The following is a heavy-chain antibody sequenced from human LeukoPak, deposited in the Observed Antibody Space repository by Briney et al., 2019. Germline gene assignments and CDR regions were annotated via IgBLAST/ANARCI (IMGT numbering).Heavy chain of an antibody. J-gene: IGHJ4*02. CDR1: GGTFSSYA. Sequence: SVKVSCKASGGTFSSYAISWVRQAPGQGLEWMGGIIPIFGTANYAQKFQGRVTITADESTSTAYMELSSLRSEDTAVYYCARALYEYYYDSSGYYYANFDYWGQGTLVTVSS. V-gene: IGHV1-69*13. CDR3: ARALYEYYYDSSGYYYANFDY. D-gene: IGHD3-22*01. CDR2: IIPIFGTA.